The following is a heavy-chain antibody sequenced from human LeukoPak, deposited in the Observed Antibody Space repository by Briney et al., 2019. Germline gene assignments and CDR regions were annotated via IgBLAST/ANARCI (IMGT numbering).Heavy chain of an antibody. CDR1: GFTFSTYA. Sequence: GESLRLSCAASGFTFSTYAMHWVRQAPGKGLEYVSAISSKGSRTYYANSVKGRFTISRDNSKNTLYLQMGSLRAEDMAVYYCARVPGYSGYVVFDGFDMWGQGTMVTVSS. V-gene: IGHV3-64*01. CDR3: ARVPGYSGYVVFDGFDM. J-gene: IGHJ3*02. D-gene: IGHD5-12*01. CDR2: ISSKGSRT.